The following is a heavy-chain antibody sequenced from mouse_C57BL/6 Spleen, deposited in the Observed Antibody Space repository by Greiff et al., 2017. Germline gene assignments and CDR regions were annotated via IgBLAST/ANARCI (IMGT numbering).Heavy chain of an antibody. CDR1: GYSITSGYY. J-gene: IGHJ3*01. CDR2: ISYDGSN. Sequence: DVKLQESGPGLVKPSQSLSLTCSVTGYSITSGYYWNWIRQFPGNKLEWMGYISYDGSNNYNPSLKNRISITRDTSKNQFFLKLNSVTTEDTATYYCANLAWFAYWGQGTLVTVSA. V-gene: IGHV3-6*01. CDR3: ANLAWFAY.